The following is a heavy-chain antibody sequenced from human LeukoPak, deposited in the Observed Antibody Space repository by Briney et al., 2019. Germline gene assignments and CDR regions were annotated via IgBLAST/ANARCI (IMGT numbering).Heavy chain of an antibody. CDR1: GFTFSSYG. CDR3: AKGPRAYSSSPTYYFDY. Sequence: GGSLRLSCAASGFTFSSYGMHWVRQAPGKGLEWVAFIRYDGSDKYYADSVKGRFTISRDNSKNTLYLQMNSLRAEDTAVYYCAKGPRAYSSSPTYYFDYWGQGTLVTVSS. CDR2: IRYDGSDK. J-gene: IGHJ4*02. V-gene: IGHV3-30*02. D-gene: IGHD6-6*01.